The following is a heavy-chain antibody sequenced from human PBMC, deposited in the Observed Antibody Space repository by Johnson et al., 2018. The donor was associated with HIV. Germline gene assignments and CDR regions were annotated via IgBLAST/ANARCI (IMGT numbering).Heavy chain of an antibody. V-gene: IGHV3-30*04. CDR1: GFTFSSYA. CDR3: ARTPSLPGAFDI. J-gene: IGHJ3*02. Sequence: QVQLVESGGGVVQPGRSLRLSCAASGFTFSSYAMHWVRQAPGKGLEWVAVISYDGSNKYYADSVKGRFTISRDNAKNSLYLQMNSLRAEDTAVYYCARTPSLPGAFDIWGQGTMVTVSS. CDR2: ISYDGSNK.